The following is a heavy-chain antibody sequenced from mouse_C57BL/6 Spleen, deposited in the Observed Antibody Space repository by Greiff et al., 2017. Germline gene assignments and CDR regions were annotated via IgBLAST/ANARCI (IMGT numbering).Heavy chain of an antibody. D-gene: IGHD2-1*01. CDR1: GYTFTSYW. CDR2: IDPSDSET. Sequence: VQLQQPGAELVRPGSSVKLSCKASGYTFTSYWMHWVKQRPIQGLEWIGNIDPSDSETHYNQKFKDKATLTVDKSSSTAYMQLSSLTSEDSAVYYCARRVYYGNYDYWGQGTSVTVSS. J-gene: IGHJ4*01. CDR3: ARRVYYGNYDY. V-gene: IGHV1-52*01.